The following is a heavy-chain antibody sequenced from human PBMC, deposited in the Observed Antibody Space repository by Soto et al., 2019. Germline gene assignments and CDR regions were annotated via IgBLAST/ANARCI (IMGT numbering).Heavy chain of an antibody. J-gene: IGHJ5*02. CDR3: AGGPYCSGGTCYLANWFYP. CDR2: MNPNSGNT. Sequence: QVQLVQSGAEVKKPGASVKVSCKASGYTFTSYDINWVRQATGQGLEWMGWMNPNSGNTGYAQKFQGRVTMTRNTAVSTAYMELSSLRSEDTAVYYCAGGPYCSGGTCYLANWFYPWGQGALVTVSS. D-gene: IGHD2-15*01. CDR1: GYTFTSYD. V-gene: IGHV1-8*01.